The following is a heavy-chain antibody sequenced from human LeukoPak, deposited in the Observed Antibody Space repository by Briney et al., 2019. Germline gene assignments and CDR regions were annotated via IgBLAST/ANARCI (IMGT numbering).Heavy chain of an antibody. CDR3: TTDPPITMVRGVIIAHYYYYYMDG. CDR2: IKSKTDGGTT. Sequence: GGSLRLSCAASGFTFSSYEMNWVRQAPGKGLEWVGRIKSKTDGGTTAYAAPVKGRFTISRDDSKNTLYLQMNSLKTEDTAVYYCTTDPPITMVRGVIIAHYYYYYMDGWGKGTTVTVSS. CDR1: GFTFSSYE. J-gene: IGHJ6*03. V-gene: IGHV3-15*01. D-gene: IGHD3-10*01.